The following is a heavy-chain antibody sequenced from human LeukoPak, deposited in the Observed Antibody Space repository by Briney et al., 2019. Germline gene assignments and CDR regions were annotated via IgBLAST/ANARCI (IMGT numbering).Heavy chain of an antibody. CDR2: ISAYNGNT. J-gene: IGHJ4*02. CDR3: ARVFLASSSWYGNYYDSSGYPFLDY. Sequence: GASVKVSCKASGYTFTSYGISWVRQAPGQGLEWMGWISAYNGNTNYAQKLQGRVTMTTDTSTSTAYMELRSLRSDDTAVYYCARVFLASSSWYGNYYDSSGYPFLDYWGQGTLVTVSS. D-gene: IGHD3-22*01. V-gene: IGHV1-18*01. CDR1: GYTFTSYG.